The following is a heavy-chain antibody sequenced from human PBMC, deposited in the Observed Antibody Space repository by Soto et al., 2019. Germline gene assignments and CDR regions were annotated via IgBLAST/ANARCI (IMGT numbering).Heavy chain of an antibody. CDR2: IDPGDSYI. V-gene: IGHV5-10-1*01. CDR1: GYSFTIYW. CDR3: ARITNYADAMDV. Sequence: GESLKISCKVSGYSFTIYWITWVRQVLGKGLEWMGRIDPGDSYINYSPSFQGHVTISADKSTSTAYLQWSSLKASDTAMYYCARITNYADAMDVCGQGTTVTVYS. J-gene: IGHJ6*02. D-gene: IGHD4-4*01.